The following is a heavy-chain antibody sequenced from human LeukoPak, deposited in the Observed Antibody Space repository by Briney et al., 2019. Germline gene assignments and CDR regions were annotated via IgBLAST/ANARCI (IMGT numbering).Heavy chain of an antibody. CDR1: GFTFSSYS. D-gene: IGHD3-22*01. Sequence: PGGSLRLSCAASGFTFSSYSMNWVRQAPGKGLEWVSYISSSGSTIYYADSVKGRFTIPRDNAKNSLYLQMNSLRAEDTAVYYCARAGDSSGYYYYYYYMDVWGKGTTVTVSS. J-gene: IGHJ6*03. V-gene: IGHV3-48*04. CDR2: ISSSGSTI. CDR3: ARAGDSSGYYYYYYYMDV.